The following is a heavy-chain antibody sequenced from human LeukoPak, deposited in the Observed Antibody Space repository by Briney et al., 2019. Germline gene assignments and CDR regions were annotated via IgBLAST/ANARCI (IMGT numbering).Heavy chain of an antibody. CDR2: ISYDGSNK. D-gene: IGHD3-10*01. J-gene: IGHJ6*02. CDR3: AKDRTRGPYYYGMDV. CDR1: GFTFSSYG. Sequence: GGSLRLSCAASGFTFSSYGRHWVRQAPGKGLEWVAVISYDGSNKYYADSVKGRFTISRDNSKNTLYLQMNSLRAEDTAVYYCAKDRTRGPYYYGMDVWGQGTTVTVSS. V-gene: IGHV3-30*18.